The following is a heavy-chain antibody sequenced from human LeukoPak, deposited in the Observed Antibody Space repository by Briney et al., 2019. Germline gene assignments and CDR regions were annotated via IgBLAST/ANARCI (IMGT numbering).Heavy chain of an antibody. J-gene: IGHJ4*02. CDR1: GYSFTSYW. V-gene: IGHV5-51*01. Sequence: GESLKISCQGSGYSFTSYWIGWVRQMPGKGLEWMGIIYPVDSDTRYSPSFQGQVTISVDKSISTAYLQWRSLKASDTAMYYCVRHGESSSWAPDYWGQGTLVTVSS. D-gene: IGHD6-13*01. CDR3: VRHGESSSWAPDY. CDR2: IYPVDSDT.